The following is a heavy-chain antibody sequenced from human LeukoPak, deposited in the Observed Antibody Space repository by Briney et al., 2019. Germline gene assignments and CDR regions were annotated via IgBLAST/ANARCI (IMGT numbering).Heavy chain of an antibody. V-gene: IGHV1-8*03. CDR1: GYTFTTYD. CDR2: MNPNSGNT. J-gene: IGHJ6*03. CDR3: ARGYEFWSGSYHYYMDV. Sequence: ASVKVSCKASGYTFTTYDINWVRQATGQGLEWMGWMNPNSGNTGYARNFQGRVTITRNTSISTAYMELSSLRSEDTAVYYCARGYEFWSGSYHYYMDVWGKGTSVTVSS. D-gene: IGHD3-3*01.